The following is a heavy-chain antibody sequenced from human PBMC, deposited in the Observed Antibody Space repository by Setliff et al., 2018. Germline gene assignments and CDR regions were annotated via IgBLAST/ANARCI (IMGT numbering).Heavy chain of an antibody. J-gene: IGHJ4*02. D-gene: IGHD7-27*01. CDR1: GFTFRSYW. V-gene: IGHV3-7*01. CDR3: VRDLHWGFDY. Sequence: GGSLRLSCAASGFTFRSYWMSWVRQAPGKGLEWMANIKKDGSIKYYLDSVRGRFTISRDNVKNSLFLQMNSLRAEDTAVYYCVRDLHWGFDYWGLGTLVTVSS. CDR2: IKKDGSIK.